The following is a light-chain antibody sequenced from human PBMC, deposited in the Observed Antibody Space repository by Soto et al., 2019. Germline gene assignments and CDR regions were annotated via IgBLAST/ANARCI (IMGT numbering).Light chain of an antibody. J-gene: IGKJ4*01. V-gene: IGKV3-15*01. Sequence: EIVMTQSPATLSVSPGERATLSCRASQSVSSNLAWYQQKPGQAPRLLIYGAPTRATGIPARFSGSGSGTEFTLTISSLQSEDFAVYYCQQYNNWPPGAFGGGTKVDIK. CDR2: GAP. CDR1: QSVSSN. CDR3: QQYNNWPPGA.